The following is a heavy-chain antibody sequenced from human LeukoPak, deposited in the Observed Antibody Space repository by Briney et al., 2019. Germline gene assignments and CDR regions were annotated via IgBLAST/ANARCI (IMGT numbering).Heavy chain of an antibody. CDR2: IYPGDSDT. D-gene: IGHD3-3*01. CDR1: GYSFTCYW. CDR3: ARYLSDYDFWSGYYHLYYFDY. Sequence: GESLKISCKGSGYSFTCYWIGWVRQMPGKGLEWMGIIYPGDSDTRYSPSFQGQVTISADKSISTAYLQWSSLKASDTAMYYCARYLSDYDFWSGYYHLYYFDYWGQGTLVTVSS. V-gene: IGHV5-51*01. J-gene: IGHJ4*02.